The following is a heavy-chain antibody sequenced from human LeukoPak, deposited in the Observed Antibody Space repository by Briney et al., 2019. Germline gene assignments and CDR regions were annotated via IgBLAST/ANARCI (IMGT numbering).Heavy chain of an antibody. CDR1: GFTVSSHY. Sequence: PGGSLRLSCAASGFTVSSHYMSWVRQAPGEGLEWVSVFYADGSTYYADSAKGRFTISRDNSKNTLYLQMNSLRAEDTAVYYCARGDGYNFFDSWGQGTLVTVSS. CDR3: ARGDGYNFFDS. CDR2: FYADGST. V-gene: IGHV3-66*01. D-gene: IGHD5-24*01. J-gene: IGHJ4*02.